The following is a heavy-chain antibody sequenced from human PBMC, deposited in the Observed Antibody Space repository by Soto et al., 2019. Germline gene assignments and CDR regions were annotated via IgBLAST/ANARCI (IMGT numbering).Heavy chain of an antibody. CDR1: GFTFSGSA. J-gene: IGHJ6*02. V-gene: IGHV3-73*01. CDR2: IRSKANSYAT. D-gene: IGHD2-15*01. CDR3: TSRRDIVVVVHAPRSNYGMDV. Sequence: PGGSLRLSCAASGFTFSGSAMHWVRQASGKGLEWVGRIRSKANSYATAYAASVKGRFTISRDDSKNTAYLQMNSLKTEDTAVYYSTSRRDIVVVVHAPRSNYGMDVWGQGNTVTGSS.